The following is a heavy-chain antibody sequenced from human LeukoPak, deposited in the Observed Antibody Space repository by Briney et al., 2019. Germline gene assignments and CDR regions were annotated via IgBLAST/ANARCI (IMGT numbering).Heavy chain of an antibody. V-gene: IGHV3-48*03. CDR1: GFTFSSYE. Sequence: GGSLRLSXAASGFTFSSYEVNWVRQAPGKGLEWVSYVSSSGTTIYYADSVKGRFTVSRDNAKNSLYLQMNSLRAEDTAVYYCARQVASGFDPWGQGTLVTVSS. J-gene: IGHJ5*02. CDR3: ARQVASGFDP. CDR2: VSSSGTTI.